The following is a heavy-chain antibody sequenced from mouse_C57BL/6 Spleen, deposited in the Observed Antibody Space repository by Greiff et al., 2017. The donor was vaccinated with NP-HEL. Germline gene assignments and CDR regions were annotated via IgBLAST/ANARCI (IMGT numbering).Heavy chain of an antibody. D-gene: IGHD4-1*02. Sequence: EVQLQQSGPELVKPGASVKISCKASGYSFTGYYMNWVKQSPEKSLEWIGEINPSTGGTTYNKKFKAKATLTVDKSSSTAYMQLKSLTSEDSAVYYCARSTSFDYWGQGTTRTVSS. J-gene: IGHJ2*01. CDR2: INPSTGGT. CDR1: GYSFTGYY. CDR3: ARSTSFDY. V-gene: IGHV1-42*01.